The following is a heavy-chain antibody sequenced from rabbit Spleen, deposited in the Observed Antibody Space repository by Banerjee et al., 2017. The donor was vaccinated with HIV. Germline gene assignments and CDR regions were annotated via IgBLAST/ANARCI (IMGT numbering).Heavy chain of an antibody. CDR3: ARGIVYGFAGDTYPPYGVDL. Sequence: QSLEESGGALVKPGASLTLTCKASGFSFSFSYWICWVRQAPGKGLEWITCIYGGSSDSTYYASWAKGRFTISKTSSTTVTLQMTSLTAADTATYFCARGIVYGFAGDTYPPYGVDLWGPGTLVTVS. CDR2: IYGGSSDST. V-gene: IGHV1S40*01. D-gene: IGHD6-1*01. CDR1: GFSFSFSYW. J-gene: IGHJ6*01.